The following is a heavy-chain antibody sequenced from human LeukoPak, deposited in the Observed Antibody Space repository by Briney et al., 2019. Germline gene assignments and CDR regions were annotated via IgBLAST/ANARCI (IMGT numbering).Heavy chain of an antibody. CDR2: ISSSSSYI. Sequence: PGGSLRLSCAASGFTVISNYMSWVRQAPGKGLEWVSSISSSSSYIYYADSVKGRFTISRDNAKNSLYLQMNSLRAEDTAVYYCARGGSGSYPLISDYWGQGTLVTVSS. CDR3: ARGGSGSYPLISDY. D-gene: IGHD1-26*01. CDR1: GFTVISNY. J-gene: IGHJ4*02. V-gene: IGHV3-21*01.